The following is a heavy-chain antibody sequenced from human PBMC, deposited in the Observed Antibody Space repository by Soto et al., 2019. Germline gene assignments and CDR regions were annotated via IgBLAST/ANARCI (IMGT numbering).Heavy chain of an antibody. J-gene: IGHJ3*02. D-gene: IGHD3-16*01. CDR2: INAGNGKT. CDR1: GYSFTSYA. Sequence: QVQLVQSGAEVQKPGASVKVSFKASGYSFTSYAIHWVRQAPGPRLEWMGWINAGNGKTQYSQKFQGRVTITRDTSASIAYMEVSSLRSEDTALYYCAREQSGEIMTMTDAFDIWGQGTMVTVSS. CDR3: AREQSGEIMTMTDAFDI. V-gene: IGHV1-3*01.